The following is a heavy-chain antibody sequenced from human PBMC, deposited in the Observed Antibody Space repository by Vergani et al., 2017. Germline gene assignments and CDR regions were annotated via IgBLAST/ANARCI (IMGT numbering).Heavy chain of an antibody. D-gene: IGHD6-13*01. CDR3: AGDLTHIAAAGTADPINDY. CDR2: INPSGGST. V-gene: IGHV1-46*01. CDR1: GYTFTSYY. Sequence: QVQLVQSGAEVKKPGSSVKVSCKASGYTFTSYYMHWVRQAPGQGLEWMGIINPSGGSTSYAQKFQGRVTMTRDTSTSTGYMELSSLRSEDTAVYYCAGDLTHIAAAGTADPINDYWGQGTLVTVSS. J-gene: IGHJ4*02.